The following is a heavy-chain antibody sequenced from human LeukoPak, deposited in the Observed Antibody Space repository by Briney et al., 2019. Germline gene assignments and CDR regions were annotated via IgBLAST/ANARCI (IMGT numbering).Heavy chain of an antibody. CDR3: SKDAPDYDYYNSILLCAEDD. Sequence: GGSLRLSCAASGFTVSSNYMSWVRQAPGKGLEWVSVIYSGGSTYYADSVKGRFTISRDNSKNTLSLPMNCLRPEDTAVYYCSKDAPDYDYYNSILLCAEDDWGQGTLVTVSS. CDR2: IYSGGST. D-gene: IGHD5-12*01. J-gene: IGHJ4*02. CDR1: GFTVSSNY. V-gene: IGHV3-66*01.